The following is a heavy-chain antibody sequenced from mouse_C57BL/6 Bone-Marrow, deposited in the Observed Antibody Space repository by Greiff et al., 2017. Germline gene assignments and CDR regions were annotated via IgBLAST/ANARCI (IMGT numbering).Heavy chain of an antibody. CDR1: GFTFTDYY. D-gene: IGHD3-3*01. CDR2: IRNKANGYTT. CDR3: ARCIGDYYFDY. Sequence: EVMLVESGGGLVQPGGSLSLSCAASGFTFTDYYMSWVRQPPGKALAWLGFIRNKANGYTTEYSASVKGRFTISRDNSQSILYLQMNALRAEDSATYYCARCIGDYYFDYWGQGTTLTVSS. J-gene: IGHJ2*01. V-gene: IGHV7-3*01.